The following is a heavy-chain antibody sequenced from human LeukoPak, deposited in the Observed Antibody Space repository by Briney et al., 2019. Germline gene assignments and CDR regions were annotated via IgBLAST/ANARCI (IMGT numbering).Heavy chain of an antibody. Sequence: PSETLSLTCTVSGGSISSGGYYWSWIRQHPGTGLEWIGYIYYSGSTYYNPSLKGRVTISVDTSKNQFSLKLSSVTAADTAVYYCARVTICGGDCYKFDYWGQGTLVTVSS. V-gene: IGHV4-31*03. CDR3: ARVTICGGDCYKFDY. J-gene: IGHJ4*02. CDR2: IYYSGST. D-gene: IGHD2-21*02. CDR1: GGSISSGGYY.